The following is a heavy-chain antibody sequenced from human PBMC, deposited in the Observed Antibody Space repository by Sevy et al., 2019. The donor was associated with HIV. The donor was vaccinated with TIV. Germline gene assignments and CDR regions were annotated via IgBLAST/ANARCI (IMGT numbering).Heavy chain of an antibody. CDR1: GFTFTDYW. V-gene: IGHV3-7*01. D-gene: IGHD5-12*01. CDR2: IKTDESEK. Sequence: GGSLRLSCAASGFTFTDYWMSWVRQTPGKGLEWVATIKTDESEKNYVDSVKGRFSISRDNGKNSVSLQMNGLRAEDTALYYCAREVGGYNWRPYYFDSWGQGTLVTVSS. CDR3: AREVGGYNWRPYYFDS. J-gene: IGHJ4*02.